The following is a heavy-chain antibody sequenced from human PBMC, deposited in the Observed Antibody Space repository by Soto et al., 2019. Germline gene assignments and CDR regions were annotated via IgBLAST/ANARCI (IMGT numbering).Heavy chain of an antibody. CDR1: GYTFTSYG. D-gene: IGHD5-18*01. V-gene: IGHV1-18*01. CDR2: ISAYNGNT. J-gene: IGHJ4*02. Sequence: RASVKVSCKASGYTFTSYGISWVRQAPGQGLEWMGWISAYNGNTNYAQKIQGRVTMTTDKSTSTAYMELRSLRSDDTAVYYCARDGGGYSYGIMYYWGQGTLVTVSS. CDR3: ARDGGGYSYGIMYY.